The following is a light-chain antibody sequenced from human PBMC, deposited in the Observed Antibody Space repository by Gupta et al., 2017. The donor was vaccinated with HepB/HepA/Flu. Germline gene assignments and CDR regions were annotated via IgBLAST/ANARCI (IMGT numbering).Light chain of an antibody. Sequence: QSVLPQPPSVSEAPRQRVTISCSGSSSNIGHNSVNWYQQFPGEPPKLLIYYDDLLPSGVSDRFSGSKSGTSASLAISGLQSHDEADYFCATWDDSLNSLVFGGGTKLTVL. J-gene: IGLJ2*01. CDR3: ATWDDSLNSLV. CDR2: YDD. V-gene: IGLV1-36*01. CDR1: SSNIGHNS.